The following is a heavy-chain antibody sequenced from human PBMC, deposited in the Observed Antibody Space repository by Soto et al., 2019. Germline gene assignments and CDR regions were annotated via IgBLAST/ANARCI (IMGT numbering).Heavy chain of an antibody. CDR1: GFTFSSYA. Sequence: GGSLRLSCAASGFTFSSYAMNWFRQAPGKGLEWVSTISFSGVNRHYADSVKGRFTISRDNSKNTLYLQMNSLRAEDTAIYYCAKVGSGSYSAHSWGQGTLVTVSS. D-gene: IGHD3-10*01. V-gene: IGHV3-23*01. CDR2: ISFSGVNR. J-gene: IGHJ4*02. CDR3: AKVGSGSYSAHS.